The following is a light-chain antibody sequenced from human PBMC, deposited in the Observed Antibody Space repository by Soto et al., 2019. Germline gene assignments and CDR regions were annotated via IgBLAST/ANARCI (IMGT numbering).Light chain of an antibody. Sequence: QSVLTQPPSVSGAPGQRVTISCTGSSSNIGAGYDVHWYQQLPGTAPKLLIYDNNNRPSGVPDRFSGSKSATSASLAITGLQAEDEADYYCNSYTSRYTFVLGTRTKLTVL. J-gene: IGLJ1*01. CDR3: NSYTSRYTFV. V-gene: IGLV1-40*01. CDR2: DNN. CDR1: SSNIGAGYD.